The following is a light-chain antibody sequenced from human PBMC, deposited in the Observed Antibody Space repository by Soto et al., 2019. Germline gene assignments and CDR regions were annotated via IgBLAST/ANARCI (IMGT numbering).Light chain of an antibody. Sequence: DIQMTQSPSILSASVGDRVTITCRASQSIGSWVAWYQQKPGKAPKVLISKASTLESGVPSRFSGSGSGTEFTLTISSLQPDDFATYYCQQYNSYSGLTFGGGTKVDIK. CDR2: KAS. CDR3: QQYNSYSGLT. CDR1: QSIGSW. V-gene: IGKV1-5*03. J-gene: IGKJ4*01.